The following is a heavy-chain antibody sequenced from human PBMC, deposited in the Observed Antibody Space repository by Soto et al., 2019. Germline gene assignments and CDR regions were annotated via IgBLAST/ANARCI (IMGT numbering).Heavy chain of an antibody. CDR2: VSSGGGT. CDR3: AKRRGAGGHFDY. J-gene: IGHJ4*02. Sequence: GGSLRLSCAASGFTFSTYAMGWVRQAPGKGLAWVSVVSSGGGTHYADSVKGRFTVSRDNSKNTLSLQMNSLRADDTAVYYCAKRRGAGGHFDYWGQGALVTVSS. D-gene: IGHD2-15*01. V-gene: IGHV3-23*01. CDR1: GFTFSTYA.